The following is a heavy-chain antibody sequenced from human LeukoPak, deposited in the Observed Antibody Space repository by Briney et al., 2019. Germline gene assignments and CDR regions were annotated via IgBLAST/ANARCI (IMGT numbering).Heavy chain of an antibody. D-gene: IGHD1-26*01. J-gene: IGHJ4*02. V-gene: IGHV3-74*01. Sequence: GGSLRLSCAASGFIFSSNWKHWVRHAPGQGLVWVSRINEDGSTTNHADSVKGRFTISRDNAKNTLYMQMNSLRAEDTAVYYCVRDLGGRSGHWGQGTLVTVSS. CDR2: INEDGSTT. CDR1: GFIFSSNW. CDR3: VRDLGGRSGH.